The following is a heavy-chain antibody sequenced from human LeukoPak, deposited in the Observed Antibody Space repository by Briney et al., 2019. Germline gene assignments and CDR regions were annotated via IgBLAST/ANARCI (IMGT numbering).Heavy chain of an antibody. Sequence: ASVKVSCKASGYTFTGYYMHWVRQAPGQGLEWMGWINPNSGGTNYAQKFQGRVTMTRDTSISTAYMELSRLRSDDTAVYYCARYMAVAGSYFDYWGQGTLVTVSS. V-gene: IGHV1-2*02. CDR1: GYTFTGYY. CDR2: INPNSGGT. D-gene: IGHD6-19*01. CDR3: ARYMAVAGSYFDY. J-gene: IGHJ4*02.